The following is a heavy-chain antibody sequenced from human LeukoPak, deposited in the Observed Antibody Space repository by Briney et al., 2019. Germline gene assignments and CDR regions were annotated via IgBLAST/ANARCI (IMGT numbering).Heavy chain of an antibody. Sequence: GGSLRLSCVASGFTFSSYAMSWVRQAPGKGLEWVSAISGSGGSTYYADSVKGRFTISRDNSKNTLYLQMNSLRAEDTAVYYCAKDGIYNYYYYMDVWGKGTTVTVSS. CDR3: AKDGIYNYYYYMDV. V-gene: IGHV3-23*01. CDR1: GFTFSSYA. J-gene: IGHJ6*03. CDR2: ISGSGGST. D-gene: IGHD1-26*01.